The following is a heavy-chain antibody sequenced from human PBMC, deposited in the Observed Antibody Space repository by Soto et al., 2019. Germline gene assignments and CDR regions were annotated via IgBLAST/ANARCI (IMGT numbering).Heavy chain of an antibody. D-gene: IGHD2-15*01. Sequence: QVQLVESGGGVVQPGRSLRLSCAASGFSFSISPLHWVRQAPGKGPEWVALISYDGTNKFYADSVKGRFTISRDNSKSTLYLQVDSLRPEDAAVYYCARDPKPSGGQHCAFNSFDSWGQGTLVTVSS. CDR2: ISYDGTNK. J-gene: IGHJ5*01. V-gene: IGHV3-30-3*01. CDR1: GFSFSISP. CDR3: ARDPKPSGGQHCAFNSFDS.